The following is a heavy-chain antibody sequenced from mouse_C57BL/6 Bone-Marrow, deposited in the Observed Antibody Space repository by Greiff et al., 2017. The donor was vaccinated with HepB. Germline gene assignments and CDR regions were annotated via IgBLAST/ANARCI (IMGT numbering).Heavy chain of an antibody. J-gene: IGHJ3*01. V-gene: IGHV5-6*01. D-gene: IGHD1-1*01. Sequence: EVQLQESGGDLVKPGGSLKLSCAASGFTFSSYGMSWVRQTPDKRLEWVATISSGGSYTYYPDSVKGRFTISRDNAKNTLYLQMSSLKSEDTAMYYCARQILLLAYWGQGTLVTVSA. CDR2: ISSGGSYT. CDR3: ARQILLLAY. CDR1: GFTFSSYG.